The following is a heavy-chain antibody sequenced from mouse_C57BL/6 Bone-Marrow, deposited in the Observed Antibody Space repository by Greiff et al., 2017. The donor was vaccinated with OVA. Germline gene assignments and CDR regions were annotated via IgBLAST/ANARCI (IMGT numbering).Heavy chain of an antibody. Sequence: EVKLVESGAELVRPGASVKLSCTASGFNIKDDYMHWVKQRPEKGLEWIGWIDPENGDTEYASKFQGKATITADTSSNTAYLQLSSLTSEDTAVYYCTTSDSSGYYFDYWGQGTTLTVSS. CDR3: TTSDSSGYYFDY. J-gene: IGHJ2*01. CDR1: GFNIKDDY. V-gene: IGHV14-4*01. D-gene: IGHD3-2*02. CDR2: IDPENGDT.